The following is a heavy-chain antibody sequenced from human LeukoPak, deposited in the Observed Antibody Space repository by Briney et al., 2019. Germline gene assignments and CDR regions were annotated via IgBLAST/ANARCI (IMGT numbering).Heavy chain of an antibody. CDR2: IKQDGSEK. D-gene: IGHD5-12*01. CDR3: ARPIVATNLDY. Sequence: GGSLRLSGAASGITFSSFWMSWVRQAPGKGLEWVANIKQDGSEKYYVDSVKGRFTISRDNAKNSLYLQMNSLRAEDTAVYYCARPIVATNLDYWGQGTLVTVSS. CDR1: GITFSSFW. J-gene: IGHJ4*02. V-gene: IGHV3-7*05.